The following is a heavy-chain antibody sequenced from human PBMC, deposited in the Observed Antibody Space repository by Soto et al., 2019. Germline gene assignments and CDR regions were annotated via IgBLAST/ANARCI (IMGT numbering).Heavy chain of an antibody. D-gene: IGHD6-13*01. Sequence: ETLSLTCTVSGGSISHYYWSWIRQPPGKGLEWIGYIYYSGSANYNPSLKSRVIISVDTSKNQFSLKLSSVTAADTAVYFCARGGSSWSGAWYFDLWGRGTLVTVSS. CDR2: IYYSGSA. V-gene: IGHV4-59*01. CDR1: GGSISHYY. CDR3: ARGGSSWSGAWYFDL. J-gene: IGHJ2*01.